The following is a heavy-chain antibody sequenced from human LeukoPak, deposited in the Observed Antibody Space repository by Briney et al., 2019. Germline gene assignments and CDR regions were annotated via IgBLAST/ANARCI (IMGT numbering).Heavy chain of an antibody. CDR2: ISSDGSKI. Sequence: GGSLRLSCSASGFTFSTYAMHWVRQAPGKGLEWVAVISSDGSKICYADSVEGRFTISRDNSNNTLYLQMNSLRVDDTAMFYCARDPVGTVGATGATESNWLDPWGQGALVTVSS. V-gene: IGHV3-30*04. D-gene: IGHD1-26*01. CDR3: ARDPVGTVGATGATESNWLDP. CDR1: GFTFSTYA. J-gene: IGHJ5*02.